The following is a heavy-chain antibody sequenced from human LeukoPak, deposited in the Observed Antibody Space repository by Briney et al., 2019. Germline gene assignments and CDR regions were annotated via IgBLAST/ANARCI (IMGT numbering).Heavy chain of an antibody. CDR2: MYYSGST. J-gene: IGHJ6*03. Sequence: SETLSLTCTVSGGSISDSTYYWGWIRQPPGKGLEWIGIMYYSGSTSYNPSLRSRVTISVDTSKDQFSLKLSSVTAADAAVYYCARDLCSTSCYTPGDYYYMDVWGKGTTVTVSS. D-gene: IGHD2-2*02. CDR1: GGSISDSTYY. CDR3: ARDLCSTSCYTPGDYYYMDV. V-gene: IGHV4-39*07.